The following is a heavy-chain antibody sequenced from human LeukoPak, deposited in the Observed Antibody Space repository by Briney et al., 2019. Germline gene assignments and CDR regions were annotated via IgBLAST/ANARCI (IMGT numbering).Heavy chain of an antibody. CDR1: GFTFSSYS. V-gene: IGHV3-21*01. CDR2: ISSSSSYI. CDR3: AREGAGEQLGYYYGMDV. J-gene: IGHJ6*02. D-gene: IGHD6-6*01. Sequence: PGGSLRLSCAASGFTFSSYSMNWVRQAPGKGLEWVSSISSSSSYIYYADSVKGRFTISRDNAKNSLYLKMHSLRAEDTAVYYCAREGAGEQLGYYYGMDVWGQGTTVTVSS.